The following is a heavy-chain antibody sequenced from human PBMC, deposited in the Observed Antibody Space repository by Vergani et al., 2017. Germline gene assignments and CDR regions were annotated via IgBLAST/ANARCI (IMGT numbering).Heavy chain of an antibody. CDR3: ARELDIVVVPAATGLDV. J-gene: IGHJ6*03. V-gene: IGHV3-21*01. D-gene: IGHD2-2*01. Sequence: EVQLVESGGGLVKPGGSRRLSCAASGFTFSSYSMNWVRQAPGKGLEWVSSISSSSSYIYYADSVKGRFTISRDNAKNSLYLQMNSLRAEDTAVYYCARELDIVVVPAATGLDVWGKGP. CDR2: ISSSSSYI. CDR1: GFTFSSYS.